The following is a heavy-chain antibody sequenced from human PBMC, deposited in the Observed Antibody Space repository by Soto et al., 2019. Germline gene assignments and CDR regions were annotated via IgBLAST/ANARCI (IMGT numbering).Heavy chain of an antibody. CDR1: GFSFGASW. CDR2: IKQDGSEK. D-gene: IGHD5-12*01. Sequence: GGSLRLSCAASGFSFGASWMAWVRQAPGKGLEWVADIKQDGSEKNYVDSVKGRVTISRDNAKNSLYLQMNSLRAEDTAVYYCAKDKLRYFDYWGQGTLVTVSS. CDR3: AKDKLRYFDY. V-gene: IGHV3-7*01. J-gene: IGHJ4*02.